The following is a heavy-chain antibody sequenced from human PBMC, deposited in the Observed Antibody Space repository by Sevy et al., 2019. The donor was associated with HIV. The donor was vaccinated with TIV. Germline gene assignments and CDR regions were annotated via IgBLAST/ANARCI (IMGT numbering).Heavy chain of an antibody. CDR2: INPISGNT. D-gene: IGHD3-10*01. J-gene: IGHJ4*02. V-gene: IGHV1-8*03. CDR1: GYPFSNYD. CDR3: ARGSGTWEY. Sequence: ASVKVSCTASGYPFSNYDINWVRQAAGQGLEWMGWINPISGNTGYAQKFQDRVTFTRDTSMSTAYMELNGLMSDDTAIYYCARGSGTWEYWGQGTLVTVSS.